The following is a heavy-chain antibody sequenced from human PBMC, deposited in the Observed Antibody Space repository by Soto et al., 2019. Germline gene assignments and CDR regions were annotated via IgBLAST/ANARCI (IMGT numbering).Heavy chain of an antibody. CDR3: ARVPSP. V-gene: IGHV4-30-2*01. CDR2: IYHSGIT. Sequence: SETLSLTCAVSGGSISSGGYSWSWIRQPPGKGLEWIGYIYHSGITYYNPSLKSRVTISVDRSKNQFSLKLSSVTAADTAVYYCARVPSPWGQGTLVTRLL. CDR1: GGSISSGGYS. J-gene: IGHJ5*02.